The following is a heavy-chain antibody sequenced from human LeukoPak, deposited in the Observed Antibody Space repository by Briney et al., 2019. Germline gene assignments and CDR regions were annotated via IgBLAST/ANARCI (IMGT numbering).Heavy chain of an antibody. CDR2: ITKSGGDT. Sequence: GGSLRLSCAASGFTFSNYAMNWVRQAAGKGLEWVSVITKSGGDTYYADSVKGRFTISRDNSKIALYMQMNSLRADDTAVYYCAKKQGPGKSSWYTDHWGQGTLVTVSS. CDR3: AKKQGPGKSSWYTDH. CDR1: GFTFSNYA. V-gene: IGHV3-23*01. J-gene: IGHJ4*02. D-gene: IGHD6-13*01.